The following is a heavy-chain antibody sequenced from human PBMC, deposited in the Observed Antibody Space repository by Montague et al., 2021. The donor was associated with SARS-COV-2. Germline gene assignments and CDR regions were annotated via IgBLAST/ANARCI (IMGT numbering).Heavy chain of an antibody. CDR2: INHSGST. CDR3: ARVRYYGSGTSLGMDV. V-gene: IGHV4-34*01. Sequence: LRLSCAASGFTFSYYAMSWVRQAPGKGLEWIGEINHSGSTNYNPSLKSRVTISVDTSKNQFSLKLSSVTAADTAVYYCARVRYYGSGTSLGMDVWGQGTTVTVSS. D-gene: IGHD3-10*01. CDR1: GFTFSYYA. J-gene: IGHJ6*02.